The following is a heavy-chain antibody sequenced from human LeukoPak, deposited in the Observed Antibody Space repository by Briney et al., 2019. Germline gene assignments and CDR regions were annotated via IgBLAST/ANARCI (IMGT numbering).Heavy chain of an antibody. V-gene: IGHV3-30*03. J-gene: IGHJ4*02. CDR3: ARGWDIAAAGSVLVDY. CDR2: ISYDGSNE. D-gene: IGHD6-13*01. CDR1: GFTFSSYG. Sequence: GRSLRLSCAASGFTFSSYGMHWVRQAPGKGLEWVAVISYDGSNEYYADSVKGRFTISRDNSKNTLYLQMNSLRAEDTAVYYCARGWDIAAAGSVLVDYWGQGTLVTVSS.